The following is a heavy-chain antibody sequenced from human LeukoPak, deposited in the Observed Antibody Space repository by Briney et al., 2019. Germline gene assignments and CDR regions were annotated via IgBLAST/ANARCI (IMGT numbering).Heavy chain of an antibody. J-gene: IGHJ3*02. D-gene: IGHD3-10*01. CDR1: GYTFTSYG. Sequence: GGSVKVSCKASGYTFTSYGISGVRQAPGQGLEWMGWISAYNSNTNYAQKLQGRVTMTTDTSTSTAYMELRSLRSDDTAVYYCAGDRHYYANGAFDIWGQGTMVTVSS. CDR2: ISAYNSNT. CDR3: AGDRHYYANGAFDI. V-gene: IGHV1-18*01.